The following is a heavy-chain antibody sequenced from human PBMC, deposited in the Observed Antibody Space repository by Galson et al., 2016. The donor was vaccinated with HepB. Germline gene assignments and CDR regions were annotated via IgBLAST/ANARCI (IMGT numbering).Heavy chain of an antibody. Sequence: ETLSLTCTVSGGSISTYFWNWIRQPPGKGLEWIGYIYYSGSTNYNPSLKGRVTISVDTSKNQFSLKLTSVTAADTAVYYCARVNRKWEPRYYFDYWGQGTLVTVSS. D-gene: IGHD1-26*01. V-gene: IGHV4-59*01. CDR1: GGSISTYF. CDR3: ARVNRKWEPRYYFDY. CDR2: IYYSGST. J-gene: IGHJ4*02.